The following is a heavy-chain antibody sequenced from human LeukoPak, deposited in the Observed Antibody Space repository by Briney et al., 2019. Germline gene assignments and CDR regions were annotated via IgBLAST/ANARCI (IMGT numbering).Heavy chain of an antibody. CDR1: GGSFSGYY. V-gene: IGHV4-34*01. Sequence: SETLSLTCAVYGGSFSGYYWSWIRQPPGKGLEWIEEINHSGSTNYNPSLKSRVTISVDTSKNQFSLKLSSVTAADTAVYYCARPVPSYNAFDIWGQGTMVTVSS. CDR2: INHSGST. CDR3: ARPVPSYNAFDI. J-gene: IGHJ3*02. D-gene: IGHD5-24*01.